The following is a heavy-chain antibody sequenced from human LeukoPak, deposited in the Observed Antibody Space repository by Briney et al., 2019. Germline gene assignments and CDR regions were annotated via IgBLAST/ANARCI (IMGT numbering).Heavy chain of an antibody. Sequence: GGSLRLSCAASGFTFSSYGMRWVRQAPGKGLEWVAVIWYDGSNKYYADSVKGRFTISRDNSKNTLYLQMNSLRAEDTAVYYCARDRYYYDSSGYYSSQYYFDYWGQGTLVTVSS. V-gene: IGHV3-33*01. CDR3: ARDRYYYDSSGYYSSQYYFDY. J-gene: IGHJ4*02. CDR1: GFTFSSYG. D-gene: IGHD3-22*01. CDR2: IWYDGSNK.